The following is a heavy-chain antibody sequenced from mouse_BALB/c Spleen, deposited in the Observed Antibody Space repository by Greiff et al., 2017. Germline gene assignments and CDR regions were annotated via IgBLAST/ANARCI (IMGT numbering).Heavy chain of an antibody. D-gene: IGHD1-1*01. V-gene: IGHV14-3*02. CDR3: ARRVTTVVDYAMDD. J-gene: IGHJ4*01. CDR1: GFNIKDTY. Sequence: VQLKQSGAELVKPGASVKLSCTASGFNIKDTYMHWVKQRPEQGLEWIGRIDPANGNTKYDPKFQGKATITADTSSNTAYLQLSSLTSEDTAVYYCARRVTTVVDYAMDDWGQGTSVTVAS. CDR2: IDPANGNT.